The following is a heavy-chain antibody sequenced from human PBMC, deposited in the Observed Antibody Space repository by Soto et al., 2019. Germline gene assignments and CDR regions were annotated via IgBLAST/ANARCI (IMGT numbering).Heavy chain of an antibody. D-gene: IGHD3-3*01. J-gene: IGHJ6*02. CDR3: ARGFTNYSYVMDV. Sequence: PSETLSPTFTSRGASISSYYWCWIRQHPGKALEWIGYIAYSESPNYNPSLKSRVTISVDTSKHQFSLKVSSVTAADTAVYYCARGFTNYSYVMDVWGQGPTVTVSS. V-gene: IGHV4-59*01. CDR2: IAYSESP. CDR1: GASISSYY.